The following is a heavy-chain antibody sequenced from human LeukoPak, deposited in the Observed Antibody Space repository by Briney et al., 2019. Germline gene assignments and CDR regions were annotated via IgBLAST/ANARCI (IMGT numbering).Heavy chain of an antibody. Sequence: SVKVSCKASGGTFSSYAISWVRQAPGQGLEWMGGIIPIFGTANYAQKFQGRVTVTADESTSTAYMELSSLRSEDTAVYYCAAGNDWLSPLDYWGQGTLVTVSS. CDR3: AAGNDWLSPLDY. V-gene: IGHV1-69*01. CDR1: GGTFSSYA. J-gene: IGHJ4*02. D-gene: IGHD3-9*01. CDR2: IIPIFGTA.